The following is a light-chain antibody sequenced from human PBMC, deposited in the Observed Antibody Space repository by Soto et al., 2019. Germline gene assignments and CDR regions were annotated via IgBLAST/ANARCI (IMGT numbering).Light chain of an antibody. CDR3: AAWDDSLSGRV. J-gene: IGLJ3*02. Sequence: QAVVTQPPSASGTPGQRVTIPCSGSSSNIGSNYVYWYQQLPGTAPKLLFYRNNQRPSGVPDRFSGSKSGTSASLAISGLRSEDEADYYCAAWDDSLSGRVFGGGTKVTVL. CDR1: SSNIGSNY. CDR2: RNN. V-gene: IGLV1-47*01.